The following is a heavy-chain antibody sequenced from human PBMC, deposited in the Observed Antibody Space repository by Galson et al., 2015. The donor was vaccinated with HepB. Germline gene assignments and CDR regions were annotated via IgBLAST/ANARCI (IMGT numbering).Heavy chain of an antibody. Sequence: SLRLSCAASGFTFSSYAMHWVRQAPGKGLEYVSAISSNGGSTYYADSVKGRFTISRDNSKNTLYLQMSSLRAEDTAVYYCVTTVTTAWVGVDAFDIWGQGTMVTVSS. V-gene: IGHV3-64D*06. CDR3: VTTVTTAWVGVDAFDI. CDR1: GFTFSSYA. D-gene: IGHD4-17*01. J-gene: IGHJ3*02. CDR2: ISSNGGST.